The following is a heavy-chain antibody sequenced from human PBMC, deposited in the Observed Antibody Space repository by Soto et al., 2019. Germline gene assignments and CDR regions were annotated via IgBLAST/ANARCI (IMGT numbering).Heavy chain of an antibody. CDR1: GGSISSYY. D-gene: IGHD6-13*01. CDR3: ARAVYSSSWYSA. J-gene: IGHJ5*02. V-gene: IGHV4-59*01. Sequence: SETLSLTCTVSGGSISSYYWSWIRQPPGKGLEWIGYIYYSGSTNYNPSLKSRVTISVDTSKNQFSLKLSSVTAADTAVYYCARAVYSSSWYSAWGQGTLVTAPQ. CDR2: IYYSGST.